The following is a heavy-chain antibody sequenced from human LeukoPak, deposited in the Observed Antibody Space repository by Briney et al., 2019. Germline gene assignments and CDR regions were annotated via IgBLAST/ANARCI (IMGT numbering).Heavy chain of an antibody. CDR3: ARIGHEDYYFDY. Sequence: SETLSLTCAVYGGSFSGYYWSWIRQPPGKGLEWIGEINHSGSSNYNPSLKSRVTISVDTSKNQFSLKLSSVTAADTAVYYCARIGHEDYYFDYWGQGTLVTVSS. V-gene: IGHV4-34*01. J-gene: IGHJ4*02. CDR2: INHSGSS. CDR1: GGSFSGYY.